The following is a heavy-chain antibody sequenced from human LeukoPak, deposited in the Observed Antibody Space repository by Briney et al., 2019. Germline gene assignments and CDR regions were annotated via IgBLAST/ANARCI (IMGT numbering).Heavy chain of an antibody. V-gene: IGHV3-30-3*01. CDR3: ASSVGIQLTDY. D-gene: IGHD5-18*01. CDR2: ISYDGSNK. CDR1: GFTFSSYA. Sequence: PGGSLRLSCAASGFTFSSYAMHWVRQAPGKGLEWVAVISYDGSNKYYADSVKGRFTISRDNSKNTLYLQMNSLRAEDTAVYYCASSVGIQLTDYWGQGTLVTVSS. J-gene: IGHJ4*02.